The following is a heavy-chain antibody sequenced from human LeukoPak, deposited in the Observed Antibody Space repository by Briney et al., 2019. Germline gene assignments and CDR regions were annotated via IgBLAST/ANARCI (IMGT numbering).Heavy chain of an antibody. D-gene: IGHD1-7*01. V-gene: IGHV3-7*01. J-gene: IGHJ4*02. Sequence: SGGSLRLSCAASGFTFSTYWMSWVRQDPGKGLEWVANIKQDGSDKWYVDSVKGRSTISKDNAKNSLYQQMNSLTAEDTAVYYCARGGTRLSDYWGQGTLVTVSS. CDR1: GFTFSTYW. CDR2: IKQDGSDK. CDR3: ARGGTRLSDY.